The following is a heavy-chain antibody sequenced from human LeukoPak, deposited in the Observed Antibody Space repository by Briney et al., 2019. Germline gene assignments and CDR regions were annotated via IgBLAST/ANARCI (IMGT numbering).Heavy chain of an antibody. D-gene: IGHD6-13*01. V-gene: IGHV4-59*01. Sequence: SETLSLTCTVSGGSISSYYWSWIRQPPGKGLEWIGYIYYSGSTNYSPSLKSRLTISVDTSKNQFSLKLSPVTAADTAVYYCARTYGSSGLGYFDLWGRGTLVTVSS. CDR2: IYYSGST. CDR1: GGSISSYY. J-gene: IGHJ2*01. CDR3: ARTYGSSGLGYFDL.